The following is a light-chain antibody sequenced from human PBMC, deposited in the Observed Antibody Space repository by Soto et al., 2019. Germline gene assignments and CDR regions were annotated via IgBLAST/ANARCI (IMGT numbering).Light chain of an antibody. V-gene: IGLV2-14*01. J-gene: IGLJ2*01. CDR3: SSYTSSNLVI. CDR2: ELS. Sequence: QSALTQPASVSGSPGQSITSSCTGTTSDVGGYNYVSWYQQHPGKAPKLMIYELSNRPSGVSDRFSGSRSDNTASLTISGLQPDDEADYYCSSYTSSNLVIFGGGTKVTVL. CDR1: TSDVGGYNY.